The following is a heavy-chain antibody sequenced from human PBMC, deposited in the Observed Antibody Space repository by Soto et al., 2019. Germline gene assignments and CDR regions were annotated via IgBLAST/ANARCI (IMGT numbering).Heavy chain of an antibody. CDR2: ISSSSYI. Sequence: PGGSLRLSCAASGFTFSSYSMNWVRQAPGKGLEWVSSISSSSYIYYADSVKGRFTISRDNAKNSLYLQMNSLRAEDTAVYYCARMYYDFWSGYRDFDYWGQGTLVTVSS. J-gene: IGHJ4*02. CDR3: ARMYYDFWSGYRDFDY. V-gene: IGHV3-21*01. CDR1: GFTFSSYS. D-gene: IGHD3-3*01.